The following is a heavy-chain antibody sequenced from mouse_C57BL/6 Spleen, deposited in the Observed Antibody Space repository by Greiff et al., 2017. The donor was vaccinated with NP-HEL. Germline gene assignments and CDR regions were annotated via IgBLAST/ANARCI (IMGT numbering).Heavy chain of an antibody. D-gene: IGHD4-1*01. V-gene: IGHV5-17*01. CDR2: ISSGSSTI. Sequence: EVHLVESGGGLVKPGGSLKLSCAASGFTFSDYGMHWVRQAPEKGLEWVAYISSGSSTIYYADTVKGRFTISRDNAKNTLFLQMTSLRSEDTAMYYCARSRTDFDCWGKGTTLTVSS. J-gene: IGHJ2*01. CDR3: ARSRTDFDC. CDR1: GFTFSDYG.